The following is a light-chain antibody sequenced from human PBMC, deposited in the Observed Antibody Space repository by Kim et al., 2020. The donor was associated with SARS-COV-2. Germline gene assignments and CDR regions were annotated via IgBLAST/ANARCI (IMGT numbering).Light chain of an antibody. CDR1: TSNVGPNP. J-gene: IGLJ1*01. CDR2: GNN. Sequence: GQRVSISCSGSTSNVGPNPVNWYQAVPGTAPKLVVYGNNQRPSGVPDRFSGSKSGTSASLAISGLHSEDGADYYCATWDDRLNAYVFGSGTKVTVL. CDR3: ATWDDRLNAYV. V-gene: IGLV1-44*01.